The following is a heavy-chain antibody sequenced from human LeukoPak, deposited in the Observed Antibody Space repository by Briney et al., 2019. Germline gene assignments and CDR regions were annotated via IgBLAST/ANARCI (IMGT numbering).Heavy chain of an antibody. CDR1: GFTFSSYS. D-gene: IGHD2-15*01. Sequence: PGGSLRLSCAASGFTFSSYSMNWVRQAPGKGLECVSSISSSSSYIYYADSVKGRFTIYRDNAKNSLYLQMNSLRAEDTAVYYCARDGIVVVVAAYFDYWGQGTLVTVSS. CDR2: ISSSSSYI. V-gene: IGHV3-21*01. CDR3: ARDGIVVVVAAYFDY. J-gene: IGHJ4*02.